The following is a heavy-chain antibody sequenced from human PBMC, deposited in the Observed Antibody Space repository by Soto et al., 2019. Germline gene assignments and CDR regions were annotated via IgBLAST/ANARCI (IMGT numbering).Heavy chain of an antibody. Sequence: EVQLVESGGGLVQPGGSLRLSCAASGFTVSSNYMSWVRQAPGKGLEWVSVIYSGGSTYYADSVKGRFTISRDNSKTPLYLQMNSLRAEDTAVYYCARTVRGLFFDYWGQGTLVTVSS. V-gene: IGHV3-66*01. J-gene: IGHJ4*02. CDR1: GFTVSSNY. D-gene: IGHD4-17*01. CDR2: IYSGGST. CDR3: ARTVRGLFFDY.